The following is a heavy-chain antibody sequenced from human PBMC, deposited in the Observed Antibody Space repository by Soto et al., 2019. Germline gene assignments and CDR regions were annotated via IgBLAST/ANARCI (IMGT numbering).Heavy chain of an antibody. CDR1: GGTFSTYA. J-gene: IGHJ6*02. D-gene: IGHD2-15*01. V-gene: IGHV1-69*01. Sequence: QVQLVQSGAEVQKPGSSVKVSCKAPGGTFSTYAISWVRQAPGQGLEWMGGVIPIFGTPKYAQKFQGRVTITADEATSTGDMELRSLRSEDTAVYYCARSQGGSSSLDIYYYYYYGMDVWGQGTTVTVSS. CDR3: ARSQGGSSSLDIYYYYYYGMDV. CDR2: VIPIFGTP.